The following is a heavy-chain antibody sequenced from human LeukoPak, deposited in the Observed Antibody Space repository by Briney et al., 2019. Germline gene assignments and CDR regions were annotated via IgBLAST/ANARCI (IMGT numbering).Heavy chain of an antibody. J-gene: IGHJ4*02. CDR1: GFTFSSYS. CDR3: ARESYNWNYPDY. CDR2: ISSSSSYI. V-gene: IGHV3-21*01. Sequence: GGSLRLSCAASGFTFSSYSMNWVRQAPGKGLEWVSSISSSSSYIYYADSVKGRFTISRDNAKNSLYLQMNSLRAEDTAVYYCARESYNWNYPDYWGQGTLVTVSS. D-gene: IGHD1-20*01.